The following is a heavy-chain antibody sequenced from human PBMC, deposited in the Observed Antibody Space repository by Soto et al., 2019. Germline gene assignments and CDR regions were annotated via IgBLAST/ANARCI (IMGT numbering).Heavy chain of an antibody. CDR2: INPSGGST. Sequence: SVKVSCKASGYTFTSYYLHWVRQAPGQGLELMGIINPSGGSTSYAQKFQGRVTMTRDTSTSTVYMELSSLRSEDTAVYYCARVFGRITMVRGVIIDYYGMDVWGQGTTVTVSS. J-gene: IGHJ6*02. CDR1: GYTFTSYY. V-gene: IGHV1-46*01. D-gene: IGHD3-10*01. CDR3: ARVFGRITMVRGVIIDYYGMDV.